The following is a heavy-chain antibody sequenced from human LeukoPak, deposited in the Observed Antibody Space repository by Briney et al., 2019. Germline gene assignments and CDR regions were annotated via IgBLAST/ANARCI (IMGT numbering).Heavy chain of an antibody. CDR2: ISAGNGNT. V-gene: IGHV1-3*01. J-gene: IGHJ4*02. CDR1: GYTFTSYA. D-gene: IGHD3-22*01. CDR3: ARDYYDSSGAITFDY. Sequence: GASVKVSCKASGYTFTSYAMHWVRQAPGQRLEWMGWISAGNGNTKYSQKFQGRVTITRDTSASTAYMELSSLRSEDTAVYYCARDYYDSSGAITFDYWGQGALVTVSS.